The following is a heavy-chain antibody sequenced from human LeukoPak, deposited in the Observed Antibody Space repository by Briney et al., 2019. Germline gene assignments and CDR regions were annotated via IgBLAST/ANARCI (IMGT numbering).Heavy chain of an antibody. D-gene: IGHD6-6*01. V-gene: IGHV4-4*09. Sequence: SETLSLTCTVSGGSISSYYWSWIRQPPGKGLEWIGYIYTSGSTNYNPSLKSRVTISVDTSKNQFSLKLSSVTAADTAVYYCARRYSSSLGDYYDYWGQGALVNVSS. CDR3: ARRYSSSLGDYYDY. CDR1: GGSISSYY. J-gene: IGHJ4*02. CDR2: IYTSGST.